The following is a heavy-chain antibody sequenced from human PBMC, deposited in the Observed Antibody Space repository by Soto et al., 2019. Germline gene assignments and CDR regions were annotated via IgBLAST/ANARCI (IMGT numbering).Heavy chain of an antibody. CDR1: GASPSSGGYY. V-gene: IGHV4-31*03. J-gene: IGHJ5*02. CDR3: ARVGGINWFDP. Sequence: SETLSLTCTVSGASPSSGGYYWSWLRQHPGKGLEWIGYVYYSGSTYYNPSLKSRVTISVDTSKNQFSLKLSSVTAADTVLYYWARVGGINWFDPWGPGTLVTVSS. CDR2: VYYSGST. D-gene: IGHD1-20*01.